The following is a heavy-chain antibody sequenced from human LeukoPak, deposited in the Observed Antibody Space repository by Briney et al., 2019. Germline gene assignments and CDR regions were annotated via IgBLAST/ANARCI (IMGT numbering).Heavy chain of an antibody. V-gene: IGHV1-58*01. D-gene: IGHD6-19*01. Sequence: ASVKVSRKASGFTFTSSAVQWVGQDRGQRLEWIGWIVVGSGNTNYAQKFQERVTITRDMSTSTAYMELSSLRSEDTAVYYCAAGSKEQWLTFDYWGQGTLVTVSS. CDR3: AAGSKEQWLTFDY. J-gene: IGHJ4*02. CDR1: GFTFTSSA. CDR2: IVVGSGNT.